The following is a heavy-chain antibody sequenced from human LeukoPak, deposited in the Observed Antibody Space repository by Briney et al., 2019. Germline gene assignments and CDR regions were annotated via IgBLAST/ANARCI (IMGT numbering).Heavy chain of an antibody. V-gene: IGHV1-69*01. CDR3: ASPYCSSTSCYSVLYGMDV. CDR1: GGTFSSYA. Sequence: SVKVSCKASGGTFSSYAISWVRQAPGQGLEWMGGIIPIFGTANYAQKFQGRVTIPADESTSTAYMELSSLRSEDTAVYYCASPYCSSTSCYSVLYGMDVWGQGTTVTVSS. CDR2: IIPIFGTA. J-gene: IGHJ6*02. D-gene: IGHD2-2*01.